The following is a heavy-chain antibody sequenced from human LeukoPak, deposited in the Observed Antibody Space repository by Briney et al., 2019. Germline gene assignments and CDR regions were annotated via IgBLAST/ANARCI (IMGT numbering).Heavy chain of an antibody. D-gene: IGHD1-26*01. J-gene: IGHJ6*03. CDR3: ARGGWELLNYYYYMDV. CDR1: GYTFTSYD. CDR2: MNPNSGNT. Sequence: ASVKVSCKASGYTFTSYDINWVRQATGQGLEWMGWMNPNSGNTGYAQKFQGKVTMTRNTSISTAYMELSSLRSEDRAVYYCARGGWELLNYYYYMDVWGKGTTVTVSS. V-gene: IGHV1-8*01.